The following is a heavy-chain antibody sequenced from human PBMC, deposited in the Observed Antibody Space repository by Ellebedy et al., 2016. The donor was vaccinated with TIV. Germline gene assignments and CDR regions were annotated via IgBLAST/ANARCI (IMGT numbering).Heavy chain of an antibody. D-gene: IGHD3-3*01. V-gene: IGHV3-74*01. Sequence: GGSLRLXXAASGFTFSGYWMQWVRHSPGEGLVWVSRITPDGSTAYADSVKGRFTISRDNAKNTLFLQMNSLRAEDTAVYYCAMYYDYSSGYYTGIEYWGQGTLVTVST. CDR3: AMYYDYSSGYYTGIEY. J-gene: IGHJ4*02. CDR1: GFTFSGYW. CDR2: ITPDGST.